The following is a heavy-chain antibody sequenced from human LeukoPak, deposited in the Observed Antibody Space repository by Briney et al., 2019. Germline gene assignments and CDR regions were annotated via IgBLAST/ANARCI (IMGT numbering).Heavy chain of an antibody. V-gene: IGHV4-39*07. D-gene: IGHD2-2*01. CDR3: AREEGYCSSTSCLGAFDI. J-gene: IGHJ3*02. CDR2: IYYSGST. Sequence: SETLSLTCTVSGGSISSSSYYWGWIRQPPGKGLEWIGSIYYSGSTYYNPSRKSRVTISVDTSKNQFSLKLSSVTAADTAVYYCAREEGYCSSTSCLGAFDIWGQGTMVTVSS. CDR1: GGSISSSSYY.